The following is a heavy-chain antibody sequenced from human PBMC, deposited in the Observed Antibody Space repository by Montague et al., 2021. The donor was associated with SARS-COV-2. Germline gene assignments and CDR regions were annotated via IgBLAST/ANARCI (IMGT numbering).Heavy chain of an antibody. V-gene: IGHV4-34*01. D-gene: IGHD3-10*01. Sequence: SETLSLTCAVHGTSFSGYYWNWIRQPPGKGLEWIGEINHGGSTKHSPSLKSRLTISADTSKNQFSLKLTSVAAADTAVYYCARLRDGVVPSPILGVGPYYSYYYMDVRGRGTTVTVSS. CDR2: INHGGST. CDR3: ARLRDGVVPSPILGVGPYYSYYYMDV. CDR1: GTSFSGYY. J-gene: IGHJ6*03.